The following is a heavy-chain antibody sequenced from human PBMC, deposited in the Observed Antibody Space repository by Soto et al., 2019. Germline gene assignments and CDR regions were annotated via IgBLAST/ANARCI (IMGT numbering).Heavy chain of an antibody. CDR3: ARIGPYCGGDCYPDFDF. Sequence: GGSLRLSCAASGFTFNTYGMTWVRQAPGKGLEWVSTVSGSGGGTYYADSVKGRFTISRVNSKNTMYLQMSNLRAEGTAVYFCARIGPYCGGDCYPDFDFWGLGTPVTVSS. J-gene: IGHJ4*02. D-gene: IGHD2-21*02. CDR1: GFTFNTYG. V-gene: IGHV3-23*01. CDR2: VSGSGGGT.